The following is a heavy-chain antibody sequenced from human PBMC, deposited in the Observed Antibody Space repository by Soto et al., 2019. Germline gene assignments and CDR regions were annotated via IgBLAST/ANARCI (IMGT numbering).Heavy chain of an antibody. CDR3: AKDQGDTAMLNFDY. CDR2: IIGSGSGI. Sequence: EVQLLESGGGLVQPGGSLRLSCAASGFTFSRYGMSWVRQAPGKGLEWVSGIIGSGSGIYYADSVKGRFTISRDNSKNTLDLQMNSLRAEDTAVYYCAKDQGDTAMLNFDYWGQGTLVTVAS. D-gene: IGHD5-18*01. CDR1: GFTFSRYG. J-gene: IGHJ4*02. V-gene: IGHV3-23*01.